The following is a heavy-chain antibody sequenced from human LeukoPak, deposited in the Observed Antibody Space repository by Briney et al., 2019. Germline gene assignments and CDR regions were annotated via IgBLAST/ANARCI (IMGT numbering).Heavy chain of an antibody. Sequence: SETLSLTCTVSGGSISSSSYYWGWIRQPPGKGLEWIGSIYYSGSTYYNPSLKSRVTISADTSKNHFSLKLNSVTTADTAVYYCTRGAGWLIDYWGQGILVTVSS. D-gene: IGHD3-16*01. V-gene: IGHV4-39*07. CDR3: TRGAGWLIDY. J-gene: IGHJ4*02. CDR1: GGSISSSSYY. CDR2: IYYSGST.